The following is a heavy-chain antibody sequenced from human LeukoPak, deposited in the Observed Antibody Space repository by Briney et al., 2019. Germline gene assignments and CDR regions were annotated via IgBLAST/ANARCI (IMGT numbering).Heavy chain of an antibody. J-gene: IGHJ4*02. CDR1: AFTFSSYW. Sequence: GGSLRLSCAASAFTFSSYWMHWVRQAPGKGLVWVSHINSGGSSTSYADSVKGRFTISRDNAKNTLYLQMNSLRAEDTAVYYCARDRYSSAWYEEWGQGTLVTVSS. D-gene: IGHD6-19*01. CDR2: INSGGSST. V-gene: IGHV3-74*01. CDR3: ARDRYSSAWYEE.